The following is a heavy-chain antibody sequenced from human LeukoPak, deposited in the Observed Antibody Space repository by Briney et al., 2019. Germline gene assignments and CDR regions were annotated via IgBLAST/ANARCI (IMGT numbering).Heavy chain of an antibody. CDR3: AMGICSSATCHQRYYGMDV. CDR1: GGTFSSYA. Sequence: ASVKVSCKASGGTFSSYAISWVRQAPGQGLEWMGRIIPILGIANYAQKFQGRVTITADKYTNTAYMELSSLRSEDTAVYYCAMGICSSATCHQRYYGMDVWGQGTTVTVSS. J-gene: IGHJ6*02. D-gene: IGHD2-2*01. V-gene: IGHV1-69*04. CDR2: IIPILGIA.